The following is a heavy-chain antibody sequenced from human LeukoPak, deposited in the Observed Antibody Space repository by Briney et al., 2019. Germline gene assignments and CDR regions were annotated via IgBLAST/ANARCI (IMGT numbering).Heavy chain of an antibody. J-gene: IGHJ5*02. CDR3: ARDRGYQMVDP. CDR1: GFTFSPYW. V-gene: IGHV3-74*01. D-gene: IGHD5-12*01. CDR2: INGDGNST. Sequence: GGSLRLSCAASGFTFSPYWMHWVRQAPGKGLVWVSRINGDGNSTDYADSVKGRFTISRDNAKNTLYLQMNSLTAEDTAVYYCARDRGYQMVDPWGQGTLVTVSS.